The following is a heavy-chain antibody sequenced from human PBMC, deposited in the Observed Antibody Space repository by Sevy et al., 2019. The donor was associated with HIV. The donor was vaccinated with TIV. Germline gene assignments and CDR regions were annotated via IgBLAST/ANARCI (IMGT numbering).Heavy chain of an antibody. D-gene: IGHD4-4*01. CDR3: ATQYSYDY. CDR2: INSNSGAI. CDR1: GHTFSDYY. V-gene: IGHV1-2*02. Sequence: ASVKVSCKASGHTFSDYYIQWVRQAPGQGLEWMGWINSNSGAISYAQKFRDRVTMTSDTSISTAYMELSRLRSHDTAVYYCATQYSYDYWGQGTLVTVSS. J-gene: IGHJ4*02.